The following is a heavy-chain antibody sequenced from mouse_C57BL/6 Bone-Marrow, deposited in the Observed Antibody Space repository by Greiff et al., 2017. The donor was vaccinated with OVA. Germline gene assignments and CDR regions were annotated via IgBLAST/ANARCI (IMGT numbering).Heavy chain of an antibody. Sequence: VKLQQSGPELVKPGASVKISCKASGYTFTDYYINWVKQRPGQGLEWIGWIFPGSGSTYYNEKFKGKATLTVDKSSSTAYMLLSSLTSEDSAVYFCARRGTTVVGDYAMDYWGQGTSVTVSS. CDR1: GYTFTDYY. J-gene: IGHJ4*01. CDR2: IFPGSGST. V-gene: IGHV1-75*01. CDR3: ARRGTTVVGDYAMDY. D-gene: IGHD1-1*01.